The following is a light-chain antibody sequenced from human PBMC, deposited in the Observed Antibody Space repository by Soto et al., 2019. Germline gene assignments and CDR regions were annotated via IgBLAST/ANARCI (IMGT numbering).Light chain of an antibody. CDR1: LSVGSS. J-gene: IGKJ1*01. CDR3: QQYGSSP. V-gene: IGKV3-20*01. Sequence: EIVLTQSPATLSLSPGERAALSCRASLSVGSSLAWHQQKPGQAPRLLIYDASIRATGIPARFSGSGSGTDFTLTISRLEPEDFAVYYCQQYGSSPFGQGTKVEIK. CDR2: DAS.